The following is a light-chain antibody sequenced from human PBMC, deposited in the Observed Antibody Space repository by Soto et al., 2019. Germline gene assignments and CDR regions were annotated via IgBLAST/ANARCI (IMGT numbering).Light chain of an antibody. CDR2: GNI. CDR1: SSNIGAGYD. CDR3: QSYDSSLIYV. V-gene: IGLV1-40*01. Sequence: QSVLTQPPSVSGAPGQTVTISCTGSSSNIGAGYDVHWYQQLPGTAPKLLIYGNINRPSGVPDRFSGSQSGTSASLAITGLQAEDETDYYCQSYDSSLIYVFGAGTKLTVL. J-gene: IGLJ1*01.